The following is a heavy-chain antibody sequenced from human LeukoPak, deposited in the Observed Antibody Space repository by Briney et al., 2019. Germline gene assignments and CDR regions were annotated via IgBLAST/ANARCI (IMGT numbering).Heavy chain of an antibody. J-gene: IGHJ3*02. D-gene: IGHD3-3*01. CDR2: ISSSSSTI. CDR3: AREIFIGSGWVDAFDI. V-gene: IGHV3-48*01. Sequence: GGSLRLSCAASGFTFSSYSMNWVRQAPGKGLEWVSYISSSSSTIYYADSVKGRFTISRDNAKNSLYLQMNSLRAEDTAVYYCAREIFIGSGWVDAFDIWGQGTMVTVSS. CDR1: GFTFSSYS.